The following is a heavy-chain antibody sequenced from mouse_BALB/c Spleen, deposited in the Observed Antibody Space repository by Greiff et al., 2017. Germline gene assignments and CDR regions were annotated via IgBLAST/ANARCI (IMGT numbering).Heavy chain of an antibody. Sequence: QVQLQQSGPGLVAPSQSLSITCTVSGFSLTGYGVNWVRQPPGKGLEWLGMIWGDGSTDYNSALKSRLSISKDNSKSQVFLKMNSLQTDDTARYYCASHYGYSWFAYWGQGTLVTVSA. V-gene: IGHV2-6-7*01. D-gene: IGHD2-2*01. CDR1: GFSLTGYG. CDR2: IWGDGST. CDR3: ASHYGYSWFAY. J-gene: IGHJ3*01.